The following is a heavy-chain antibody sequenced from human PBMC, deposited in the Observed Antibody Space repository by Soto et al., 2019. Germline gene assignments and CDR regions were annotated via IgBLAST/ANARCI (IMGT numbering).Heavy chain of an antibody. D-gene: IGHD2-2*01. CDR2: ISAGGSDT. J-gene: IGHJ4*02. V-gene: IGHV3-23*01. CDR3: ASVPIWCGSSSCYTEGFDS. Sequence: VQLLDSGGGWVQPGGSLRLSCVASGFVFSDYAMSWVRQAPGKGLEWVSAISAGGSDTYYADYVKGRFTVSRVNSKNTLYLQMNTLRAEDTAIYYCASVPIWCGSSSCYTEGFDSWGQGTLVTVSS. CDR1: GFVFSDYA.